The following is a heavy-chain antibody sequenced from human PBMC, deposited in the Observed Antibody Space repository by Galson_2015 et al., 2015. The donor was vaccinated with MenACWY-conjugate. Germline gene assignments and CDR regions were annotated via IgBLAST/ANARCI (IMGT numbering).Heavy chain of an antibody. V-gene: IGHV5-51*01. D-gene: IGHD1-26*01. J-gene: IGHJ6*02. CDR2: IDPVNSNI. CDR1: GYSFTNYW. CDR3: ARHPPGGRGMDV. Sequence: QSGAEVKKPGESLTISCKGSGYSFTNYWIAWVRQMPGKGLQWMGLIDPVNSNIRYSPSFQGQVTISADESISTAYLQWSSLKASDTAMYYCARHPPGGRGMDVWGQGTTVTVSS.